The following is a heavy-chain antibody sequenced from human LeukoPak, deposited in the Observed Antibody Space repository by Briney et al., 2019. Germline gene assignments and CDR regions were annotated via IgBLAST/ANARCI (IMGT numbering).Heavy chain of an antibody. V-gene: IGHV3-64*01. J-gene: IGHJ3*02. Sequence: GGSLRDSCVAPGFSSSYYTMHWVRQAPGKGLEYVSTISSNGLTTYYGNSVKGRFTVSRDNSKNTLYLQMGSLRPEDMAVYYCVRDIKWPQTFAIWGRGTMVTVSS. CDR1: GFSSSYYT. D-gene: IGHD5-12*01. CDR3: VRDIKWPQTFAI. CDR2: ISSNGLTT.